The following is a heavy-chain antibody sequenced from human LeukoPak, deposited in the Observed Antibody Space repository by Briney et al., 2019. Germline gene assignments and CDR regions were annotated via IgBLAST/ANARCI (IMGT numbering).Heavy chain of an antibody. CDR3: SKIRRSYSSGWPTYYFDY. V-gene: IGHV3-23*01. D-gene: IGHD6-19*01. Sequence: GGSLRLSCAASGFTFSSYGMSWVRQAPGKGLEWVSAISGSGGSTYYADSVKGRFTISRDNSKNTLYLQMNSLRAEDTAVYYCSKIRRSYSSGWPTYYFDYWGQGTLVTVSS. CDR1: GFTFSSYG. J-gene: IGHJ4*02. CDR2: ISGSGGST.